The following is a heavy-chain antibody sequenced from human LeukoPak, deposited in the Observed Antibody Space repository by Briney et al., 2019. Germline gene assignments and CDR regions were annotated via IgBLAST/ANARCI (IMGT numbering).Heavy chain of an antibody. CDR3: ARGHHYDSSGYPEYFQH. Sequence: GGSLRLSCAASGFTFSSYWMHWVGQAPGKGLLWVSRMNTDGSSTIYADSVEGRFTIFRDNAKNTLFLQMTSLRAEDTAVYYCARGHHYDSSGYPEYFQHWGQGTLVTVSS. CDR1: GFTFSSYW. CDR2: MNTDGSST. V-gene: IGHV3-74*01. J-gene: IGHJ1*01. D-gene: IGHD3-22*01.